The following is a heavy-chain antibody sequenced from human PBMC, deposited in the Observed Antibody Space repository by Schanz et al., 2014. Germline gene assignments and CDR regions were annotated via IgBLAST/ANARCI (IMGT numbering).Heavy chain of an antibody. CDR3: ARGTMPGTFDI. CDR1: GGTFNSYT. D-gene: IGHD2-2*01. CDR2: IIPILGIA. Sequence: QVQLVQSGAEVKKPGSSMKVSCKASGGTFNSYTINWVRQAPGQGLEWMGRIIPILGIANYAQKFQGRVTFTADKSTSTAYMELSSLRYEDTALYYCARGTMPGTFDIWGQGTMXTVSS. V-gene: IGHV1-69*02. J-gene: IGHJ3*02.